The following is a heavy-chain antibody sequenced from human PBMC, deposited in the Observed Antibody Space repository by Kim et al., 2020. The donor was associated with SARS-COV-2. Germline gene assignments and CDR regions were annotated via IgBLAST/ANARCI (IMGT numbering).Heavy chain of an antibody. Sequence: GGSLRLSCEASGFTFTNAWMTWVRQAPGTGLEWVGRIKCNADGGKTDYAAPAKVRFTISRDDSKNTVYLQMNNVMPEDTSVYYCTTLVGGVDFLTGYFYARYIDYGGQGSLVTDSS. V-gene: IGHV3-15*01. D-gene: IGHD3-9*01. J-gene: IGHJ4*02. CDR1: GFTFTNAW. CDR2: IKCNADGGKT. CDR3: TTLVGGVDFLTGYFYARYIDY.